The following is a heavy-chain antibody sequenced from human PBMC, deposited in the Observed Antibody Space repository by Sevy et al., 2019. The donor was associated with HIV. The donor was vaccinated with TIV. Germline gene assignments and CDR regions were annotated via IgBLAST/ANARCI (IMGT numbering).Heavy chain of an antibody. D-gene: IGHD2-15*01. J-gene: IGHJ3*02. CDR2: ITSSSGTI. V-gene: IGHV3-48*01. CDR1: GFTFSSYS. CDR3: ARDVVGGAFDI. Sequence: GGSLRLSCAASGFTFSSYSMNWVRQAPGKGLEWVSYITSSSGTIYYVDSVKGRLTISRDNAKNSLYLQMNSLRAEDTAVYYCARDVVGGAFDIWGQGTLVTVSS.